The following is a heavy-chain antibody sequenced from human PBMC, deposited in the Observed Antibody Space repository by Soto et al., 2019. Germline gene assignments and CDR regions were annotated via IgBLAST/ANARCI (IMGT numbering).Heavy chain of an antibody. J-gene: IGHJ4*02. Sequence: GGSLRLSCAASGFTFSSYGMHWVRQAPGKGLEWVAVISYDGSNKYYADSVKGRFTISRDNSKNTLYLQTNSLRAEDTAVYYCAIYSSGWYPLDYWGQGT. V-gene: IGHV3-30*03. CDR1: GFTFSSYG. CDR2: ISYDGSNK. CDR3: AIYSSGWYPLDY. D-gene: IGHD6-19*01.